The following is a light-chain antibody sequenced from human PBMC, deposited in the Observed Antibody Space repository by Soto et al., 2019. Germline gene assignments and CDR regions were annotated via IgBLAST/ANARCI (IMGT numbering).Light chain of an antibody. CDR2: EAS. CDR3: LQDFQYPRT. V-gene: IGKV1-6*01. J-gene: IGKJ1*01. Sequence: AILMTQSPSSLSASVGDRVTITCRASQFIRNDLAWYQQKPGKAPKLLIYEASTLQYGVPSRFRGSYSETDFTLTIGSLQSEDFETYYCLQDFQYPRTLGQGTKVDIK. CDR1: QFIRND.